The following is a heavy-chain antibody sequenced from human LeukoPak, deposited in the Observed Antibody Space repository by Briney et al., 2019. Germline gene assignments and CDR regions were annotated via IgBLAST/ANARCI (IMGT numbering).Heavy chain of an antibody. V-gene: IGHV1-2*02. J-gene: IGHJ4*02. Sequence: ASVKVSCKASGYTFTGYYMHWVRQAPGQGLEWMGWINPNSGGTNYAQKFQGRVTMTRDTSISTAYMELSRLRPDDTAVYYCARDRTRTGHSSGWYHDYWGQGTLVTVSS. CDR2: INPNSGGT. CDR1: GYTFTGYY. CDR3: ARDRTRTGHSSGWYHDY. D-gene: IGHD6-19*01.